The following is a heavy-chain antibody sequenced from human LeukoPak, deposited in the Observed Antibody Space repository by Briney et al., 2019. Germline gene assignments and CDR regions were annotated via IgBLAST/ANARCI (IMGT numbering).Heavy chain of an antibody. CDR2: ISYSGST. CDR1: GGYMSTYY. CDR3: ARAFSAWPHAFDT. Sequence: SETLSLTCTVSGGYMSTYYWGWVRQPPGKGLEWIGYISYSGSTTYHPSLNSRVTISLDTSKNQFSLMVTSVTAADTAVYFCARAFSAWPHAFDTWGRGTMVTVSS. J-gene: IGHJ3*02. D-gene: IGHD6-19*01. V-gene: IGHV4-59*01.